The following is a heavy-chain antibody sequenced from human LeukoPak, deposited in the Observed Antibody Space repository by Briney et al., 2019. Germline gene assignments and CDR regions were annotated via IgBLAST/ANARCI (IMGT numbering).Heavy chain of an antibody. J-gene: IGHJ3*02. D-gene: IGHD3-10*01. CDR2: ISWNIGSI. CDR3: AKGNTPAMVRGDSFDI. V-gene: IGHV3-9*01. Sequence: GGSLRLSCAASGFTFDDYAMHWVRQAPGKGLEWVSGISWNIGSIGYADSVKGRFTISRDNAKNSLYLQMNSLRAEDTALYYCAKGNTPAMVRGDSFDIWGQGTMVTVSS. CDR1: GFTFDDYA.